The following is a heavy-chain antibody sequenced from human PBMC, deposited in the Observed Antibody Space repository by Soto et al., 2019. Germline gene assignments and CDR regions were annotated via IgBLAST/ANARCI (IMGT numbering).Heavy chain of an antibody. J-gene: IGHJ5*02. CDR2: ISLYSDGT. V-gene: IGHV1-18*01. CDR3: ARVVPGAEAWFGP. Sequence: ASVKVSCKASGYTFSNYGITWVRRAPGQPLEWLGWISLYSDGTNYAQKFQGRVSMTTDTSTTTAYMELRSLRSDDTAVYYCARVVPGAEAWFGPWGQGTLVTVSS. D-gene: IGHD2-2*01. CDR1: GYTFSNYG.